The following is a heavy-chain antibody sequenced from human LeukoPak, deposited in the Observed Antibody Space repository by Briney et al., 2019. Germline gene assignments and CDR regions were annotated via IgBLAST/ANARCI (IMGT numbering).Heavy chain of an antibody. Sequence: PSETLSLTCTVSGGSIISYYWSWIRQPPGKGLEWIGYIYYSGSPNYNASLKSRVTISVDASKNQFSLKVSSVSAADTAVYYCARTTFWSGRSPDYHHCYMDVWGKGTTVTVSS. CDR2: IYYSGSP. J-gene: IGHJ6*03. CDR1: GGSIISYY. CDR3: ARTTFWSGRSPDYHHCYMDV. D-gene: IGHD3-3*01. V-gene: IGHV4-59*01.